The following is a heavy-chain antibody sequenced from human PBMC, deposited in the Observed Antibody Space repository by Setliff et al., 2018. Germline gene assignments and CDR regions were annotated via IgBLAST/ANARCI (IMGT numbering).Heavy chain of an antibody. J-gene: IGHJ4*02. D-gene: IGHD2-2*01. CDR2: ISAYSGKA. CDR3: SRLVRYCTTTSCQRLSGDEY. Sequence: ASVKVSCKNSGGTFNSFLVSWVRQAPGQGLEWMGWISAYSGKAYYAQKLQDRATMTTDTSTGTAYLELRSLRSDDTAVYYCSRLVRYCTTTSCQRLSGDEYWGQGTLVTVSS. V-gene: IGHV1-18*01. CDR1: GGTFNSFL.